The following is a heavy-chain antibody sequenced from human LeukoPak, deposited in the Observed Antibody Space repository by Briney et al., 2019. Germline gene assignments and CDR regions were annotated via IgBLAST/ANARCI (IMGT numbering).Heavy chain of an antibody. CDR2: IYYSGST. CDR1: GGSISSYY. Sequence: SETLSLTCTVSGGSISSYYWSWIRQPPGKGLEWIGYIYYSGSTNYNPSLKSRVTISVDTSKNQFSLKLSSVTAADTAVYYCARGAPSYYDFWSGYYNNWFDPWGQGTLVTVSS. J-gene: IGHJ5*02. CDR3: ARGAPSYYDFWSGYYNNWFDP. V-gene: IGHV4-59*01. D-gene: IGHD3-3*01.